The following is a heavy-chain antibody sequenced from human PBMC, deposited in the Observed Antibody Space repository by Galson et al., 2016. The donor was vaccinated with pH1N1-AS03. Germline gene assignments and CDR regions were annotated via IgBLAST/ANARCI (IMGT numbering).Heavy chain of an antibody. V-gene: IGHV3-74*01. CDR2: INSDGRST. D-gene: IGHD1-26*01. CDR1: GFTFSSYW. J-gene: IGHJ4*02. Sequence: SLRLSCAASGFTFSSYWMHWVRQAPGKGLVWVSRINSDGRSTSYADSVKGRFTISRDNAKNTLYLQMNSLRAEDTAVYCCARWIGGVGATKYYFDYWGQGTLVTVSS. CDR3: ARWIGGVGATKYYFDY.